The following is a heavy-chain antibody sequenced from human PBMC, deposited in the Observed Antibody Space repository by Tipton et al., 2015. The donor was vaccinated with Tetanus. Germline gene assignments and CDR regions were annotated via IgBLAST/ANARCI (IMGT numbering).Heavy chain of an antibody. V-gene: IGHV1-18*01. Sequence: QLVQSGAEVKKPGASVKVSCKASGYTFTSYDINWVRQATGQGLEWMGWISAYNGNTNYAQKLQGRVTMTTDTSTSTAYMELRSLRSDDTAVYYCARGGDTMIVVEPFDYWGQGTLVTVSS. CDR2: ISAYNGNT. J-gene: IGHJ4*02. D-gene: IGHD3-22*01. CDR3: ARGGDTMIVVEPFDY. CDR1: GYTFTSYD.